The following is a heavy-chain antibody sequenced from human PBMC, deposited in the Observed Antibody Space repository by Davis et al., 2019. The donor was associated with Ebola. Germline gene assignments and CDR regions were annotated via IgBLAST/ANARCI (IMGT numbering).Heavy chain of an antibody. D-gene: IGHD3-3*01. CDR2: ISYDGTNK. CDR1: GFAFSGYS. V-gene: IGHV3-30-3*01. Sequence: GESLKISCAASGFAFSGYSMHWVRQAPGKGLEWVTVISYDGTNKQYADSVKGRFTISRDNAKNSLYLQMNSLRAEDTAVYYCARYDFWSGYYYYYGMDVWGQGTTVTVSS. J-gene: IGHJ6*02. CDR3: ARYDFWSGYYYYYGMDV.